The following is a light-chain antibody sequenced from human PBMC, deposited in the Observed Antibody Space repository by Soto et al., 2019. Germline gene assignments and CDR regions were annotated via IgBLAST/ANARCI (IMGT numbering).Light chain of an antibody. CDR2: GAS. V-gene: IGKV3-20*01. CDR1: QSVTSNY. Sequence: EIVLTQSSCTLSWSSGERATLSCRASQSVTSNYLAWYQQKNGQAPRLVISGASSRATGIPDRFSGSGYGTDFNLTINRLEPEDFAVYYCQQYSFLPRTFGQGTKVDIK. J-gene: IGKJ1*01. CDR3: QQYSFLPRT.